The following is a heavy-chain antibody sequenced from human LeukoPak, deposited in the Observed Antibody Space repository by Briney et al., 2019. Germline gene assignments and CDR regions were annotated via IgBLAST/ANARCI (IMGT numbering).Heavy chain of an antibody. J-gene: IGHJ4*02. CDR2: IGWNSGSI. Sequence: PGGSLRLSCAASGFTFDDYAMHWVRQAPGKGLEWVSGIGWNSGSIAYADSVKGRFTISRDNAKNSLYLQMNSLRPEDTALYYCAKDMNPGIALPVKDYWGQGTLVTVSS. CDR1: GFTFDDYA. CDR3: AKDMNPGIALPVKDY. D-gene: IGHD6-19*01. V-gene: IGHV3-9*01.